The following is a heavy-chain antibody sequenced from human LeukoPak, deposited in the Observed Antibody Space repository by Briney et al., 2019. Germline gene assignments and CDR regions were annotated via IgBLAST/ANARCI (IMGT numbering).Heavy chain of an antibody. D-gene: IGHD3-10*01. J-gene: IGHJ4*02. CDR2: IYYSGSS. Sequence: SETLSLTCSVSGGSISSSSSYWGWIRQPPGKGLEWIGSIYYSGSSFDNPALKSRVTISVDTSKNQFSLKLSSVTAADTAMYYCARDGYYYGSGTPYYFDYWGQGTLVTVSS. V-gene: IGHV4-39*02. CDR3: ARDGYYYGSGTPYYFDY. CDR1: GGSISSSSSY.